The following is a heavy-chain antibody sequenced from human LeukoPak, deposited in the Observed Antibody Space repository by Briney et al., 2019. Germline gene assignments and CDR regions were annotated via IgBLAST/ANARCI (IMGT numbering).Heavy chain of an antibody. J-gene: IGHJ4*02. V-gene: IGHV3-74*01. Sequence: GGSLRLSCAASGXTLSRYGMNWVRQAPGKGLVWVSRINSEGSSTTYADSVKGRFTISRDNAKNTLILQMNSLRAEDTAVYYCARDYYSRFDYWGQGTLVTVSS. D-gene: IGHD3-22*01. CDR2: INSEGSST. CDR1: GXTLSRYG. CDR3: ARDYYSRFDY.